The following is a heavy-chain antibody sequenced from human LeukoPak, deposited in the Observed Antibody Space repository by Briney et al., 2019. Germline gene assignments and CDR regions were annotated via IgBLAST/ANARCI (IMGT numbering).Heavy chain of an antibody. J-gene: IGHJ5*02. CDR3: ARGQGLAAAGSLWFDP. D-gene: IGHD6-13*01. CDR2: IYTSGGT. V-gene: IGHV4-4*07. Sequence: SETLSPTCSVSPGSISSYYWSWIPQSAGRGLEWIGRIYTSGGTNYNPSLRSRVTISLDKSKNQFSLKLTSVTAADTAVYYCARGQGLAAAGSLWFDPWGHGILVTVSS. CDR1: PGSISSYY.